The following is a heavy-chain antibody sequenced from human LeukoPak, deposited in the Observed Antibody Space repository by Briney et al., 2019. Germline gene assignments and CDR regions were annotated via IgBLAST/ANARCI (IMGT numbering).Heavy chain of an antibody. CDR3: AREYYDILTGSYYFAY. D-gene: IGHD3-9*01. J-gene: IGHJ4*02. CDR2: ILYDGSNK. Sequence: GGSLRLSCAASGFTFSSYAMHWVRQPPGKGLEWVAVILYDGSNKYYADSVKGRFTISRDNSKNTLYLQMNSLRDEATPVCYCAREYYDILTGSYYFAYWGQGTLVTVYS. V-gene: IGHV3-30*04. CDR1: GFTFSSYA.